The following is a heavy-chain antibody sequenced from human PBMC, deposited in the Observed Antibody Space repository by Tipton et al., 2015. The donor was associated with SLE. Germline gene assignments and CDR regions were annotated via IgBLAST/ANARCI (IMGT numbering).Heavy chain of an antibody. Sequence: TLSLTCTVSGGSISSGDYYWSWIRQPPGKGLEWIGYIYYSGSTYYNPSLKSRVTISVDRSKNQFSLKLSSVTAADTAVYYCARAFEYSGYDSPFDYWGQGTLVTVSS. CDR2: IYYSGST. V-gene: IGHV4-30-4*01. CDR3: ARAFEYSGYDSPFDY. CDR1: GGSISSGDYY. D-gene: IGHD5-12*01. J-gene: IGHJ4*02.